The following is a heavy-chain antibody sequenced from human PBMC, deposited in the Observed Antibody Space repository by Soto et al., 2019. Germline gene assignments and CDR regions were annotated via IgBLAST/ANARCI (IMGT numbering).Heavy chain of an antibody. CDR3: ARGERFLEGRLYGMDV. D-gene: IGHD3-3*01. J-gene: IGHJ6*02. CDR1: GGTFSSYA. CDR2: IIPIFGTA. V-gene: IGHV1-69*01. Sequence: QVQLVQSGAEVKKPGSSVKVSCKASGGTFSSYAISWVRQAPGQGLEWMGGIIPIFGTANYAQKFQGRVTITADESTSTAYMQLSSLRSEDTAVYYCARGERFLEGRLYGMDVWGQGTTVTVSS.